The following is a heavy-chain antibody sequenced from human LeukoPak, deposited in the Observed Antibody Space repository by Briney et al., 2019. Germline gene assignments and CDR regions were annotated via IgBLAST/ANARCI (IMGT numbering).Heavy chain of an antibody. J-gene: IGHJ6*02. CDR3: ARGGVRTSTGTNDYYGMDV. CDR1: GYIFTNYQ. CDR2: INPSSGVT. V-gene: IGHV1-46*01. D-gene: IGHD1-1*01. Sequence: ASVEVSCKASGYIFTNYQIHWVRQAPGQGLEWMGIINPSSGVTVFAQKFQGRLTVTRDTPTTTVFMELSSLTSEDTAVYHCARGGVRTSTGTNDYYGMDVWGQGTTVSVSS.